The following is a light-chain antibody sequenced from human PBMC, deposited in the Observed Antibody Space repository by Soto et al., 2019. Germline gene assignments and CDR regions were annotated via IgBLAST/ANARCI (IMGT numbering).Light chain of an antibody. CDR2: EVS. CDR1: SSDVGGYNY. V-gene: IGLV2-14*01. J-gene: IGLJ3*02. CDR3: SSYTRSSSQV. Sequence: QSALTQPASVSGSPGQSITISCTGTSSDVGGYNYVSWYQQHPGKAPKLMIYEVSNRPSGVSNRFSGSKSGNTASLTISGLQAEDEADYYGSSYTRSSSQVFGGGTKVTVL.